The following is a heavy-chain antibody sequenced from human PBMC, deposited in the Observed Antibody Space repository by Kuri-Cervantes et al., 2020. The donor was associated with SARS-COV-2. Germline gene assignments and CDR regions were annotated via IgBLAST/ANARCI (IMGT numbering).Heavy chain of an antibody. Sequence: GSLRLSCAVYGGSFSGYYWNWIRQSPGKGLEWIGEVNHRGSTNYNPSLKSRVTISVDTSSKQFSLHLGSVTAADTAVYYCARSGSYPYYYYYMDVWGKGTTVTVSS. CDR2: VNHRGST. CDR3: ARSGSYPYYYYYMDV. CDR1: GGSFSGYY. V-gene: IGHV4-34*01. D-gene: IGHD1-26*01. J-gene: IGHJ6*03.